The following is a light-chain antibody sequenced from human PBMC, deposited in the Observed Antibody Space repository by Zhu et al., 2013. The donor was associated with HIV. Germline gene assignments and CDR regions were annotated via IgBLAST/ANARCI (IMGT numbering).Light chain of an antibody. CDR2: EAS. V-gene: IGKV1-5*03. Sequence: DIQMTQSPSSLSASIGDRVTISCRATQNIGSRLAWYRQKPGRAPQVLIYEASTLDSGVPRRFSGRGSGTEFTLSISDLQPDDFATYHCQQYDSYPFTFGPGTKVDI. CDR1: QNIGSR. CDR3: QQYDSYPFT. J-gene: IGKJ3*01.